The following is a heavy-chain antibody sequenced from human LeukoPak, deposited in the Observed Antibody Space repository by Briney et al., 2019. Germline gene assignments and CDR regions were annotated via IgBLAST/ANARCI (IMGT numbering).Heavy chain of an antibody. V-gene: IGHV4-34*01. CDR2: INHSGST. CDR1: GGSFSGYY. J-gene: IGHJ3*02. CDR3: ASRGYCSSTSCSPTTRGAFDI. D-gene: IGHD2-2*01. Sequence: SETLSLTCAVYGGSFSGYYWSWIRQPPGKGLEWIGEINHSGSTNYNPSLKSRVTISVDTSKNQFSLKLSSVTAADTAVYYWASRGYCSSTSCSPTTRGAFDIWGQGTMVTVSS.